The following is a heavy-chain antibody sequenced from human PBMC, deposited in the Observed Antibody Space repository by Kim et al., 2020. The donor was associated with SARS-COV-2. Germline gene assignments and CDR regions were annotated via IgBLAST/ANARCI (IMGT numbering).Heavy chain of an antibody. CDR3: ARDLAPLRGVDY. D-gene: IGHD4-17*01. J-gene: IGHJ4*02. V-gene: IGHV3-21*01. Sequence: GGSLRLSCAASGFTFSSYSMNWVRQAPGKGLEWVSSISSSSSYIYYADSVKGRFTISRDNAKNSLYLQMNSLRAEDTAVYYCARDLAPLRGVDYWGQGTLVTVSS. CDR2: ISSSSSYI. CDR1: GFTFSSYS.